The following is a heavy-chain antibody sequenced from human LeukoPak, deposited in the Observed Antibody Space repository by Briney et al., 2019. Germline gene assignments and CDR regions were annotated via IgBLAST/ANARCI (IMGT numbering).Heavy chain of an antibody. J-gene: IGHJ4*02. V-gene: IGHV3-23*01. Sequence: GGSLRLSCAASGFTFSSYAMSWVRQAPGQGLEWVSAISGSGGSTYYTDSVKGRFTISRDKSKNTPYLQMNSLSAEDTAIYYCAKWGDYDVLTGYYDSDYWGQGTLVTVSS. CDR3: AKWGDYDVLTGYYDSDY. D-gene: IGHD3-9*01. CDR1: GFTFSSYA. CDR2: ISGSGGST.